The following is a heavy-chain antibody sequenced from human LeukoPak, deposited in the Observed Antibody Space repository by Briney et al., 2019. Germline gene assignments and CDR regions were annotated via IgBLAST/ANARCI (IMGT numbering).Heavy chain of an antibody. CDR1: GFTFSSYW. CDR3: ARGPVVRGVINDY. J-gene: IGHJ4*02. Sequence: PGGSLRLSCAASGFTFSSYWMSWVRQAPGKGLEWVSSISSSSSYIYYADSVKGRFTISRDNAKNSLYLQMNSLRAEDTAVYYCARGPVVRGVINDYWGQGTLVTVSS. CDR2: ISSSSSYI. V-gene: IGHV3-21*01. D-gene: IGHD3-10*01.